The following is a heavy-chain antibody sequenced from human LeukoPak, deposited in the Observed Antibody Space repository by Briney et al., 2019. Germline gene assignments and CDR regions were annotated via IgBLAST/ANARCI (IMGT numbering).Heavy chain of an antibody. CDR2: ISSTITYT. Sequence: GGSLRLSCAASRFIFSDYYMSWIRQAPGKGLEWVSYISSTITYTNYVDTVKGRFTISRDNAKNSLYLQMNSLRAEDTAVYYCARERIGGGDSALGYCYYGLDVWGQGTTVTVSS. D-gene: IGHD2-21*02. CDR1: RFIFSDYY. J-gene: IGHJ6*02. CDR3: ARERIGGGDSALGYCYYGLDV. V-gene: IGHV3-11*05.